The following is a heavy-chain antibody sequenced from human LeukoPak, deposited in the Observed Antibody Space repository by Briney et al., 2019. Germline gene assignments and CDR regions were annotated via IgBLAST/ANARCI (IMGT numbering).Heavy chain of an antibody. Sequence: WETLSLTCAVYGGSFSGYYWSWIRQPPGKGLESIGEINHSGSANYNPSLKSRVTISVDRSKNQFSLKLSSVTAADTAVYYCARGPAKDRRWEYWGQGTLVTVSS. J-gene: IGHJ4*02. CDR2: INHSGSA. D-gene: IGHD1-26*01. CDR1: GGSFSGYY. V-gene: IGHV4-34*01. CDR3: ARGPAKDRRWEY.